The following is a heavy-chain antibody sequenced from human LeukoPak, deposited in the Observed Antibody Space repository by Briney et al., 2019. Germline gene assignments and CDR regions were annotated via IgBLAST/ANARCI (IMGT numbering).Heavy chain of an antibody. CDR2: ISHDGTT. Sequence: SETLSLTCGVSGGSIDITNYWSWVRQAPGKGLEWIGEISHDGTTNYRPSLRSRVAMSFDRANNQFSLSLTSVTAADTAVYYCTRENRPFCPFAFWGQGVLVT. CDR3: TRENRPFCPFAF. CDR1: GGSIDITNY. J-gene: IGHJ4*02. D-gene: IGHD2/OR15-2a*01. V-gene: IGHV4-4*02.